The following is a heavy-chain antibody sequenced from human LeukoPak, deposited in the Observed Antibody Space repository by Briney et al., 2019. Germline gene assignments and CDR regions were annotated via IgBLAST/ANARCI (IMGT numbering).Heavy chain of an antibody. CDR2: ISGSGGST. V-gene: IGHV3-23*01. Sequence: SCKASGGTFSSYAMSWVRQAPGKGLEWVSAISGSGGSTYYADSVRGRFTISRDNSKNTLYLQMNSLRAEDTAVYYCAKDCDPYDSSGYFDYWGQGTLVTVSS. CDR3: AKDCDPYDSSGYFDY. CDR1: GGTFSSYA. D-gene: IGHD3-22*01. J-gene: IGHJ4*02.